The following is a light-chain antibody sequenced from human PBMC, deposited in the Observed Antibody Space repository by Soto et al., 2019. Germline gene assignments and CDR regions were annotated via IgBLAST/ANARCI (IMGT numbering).Light chain of an antibody. CDR3: QQYRT. CDR2: GAS. CDR1: QSVTNSF. V-gene: IGKV3-20*01. Sequence: EIVLAQSPGTLSLSPGERATLSCRASQSVTNSFLAWYQQKPGQAPRLLIYGASRRATGIPDRFTGSGSGTDFTLTISRLEPEDFAVYYCQQYRTFGQGTKVDIK. J-gene: IGKJ1*01.